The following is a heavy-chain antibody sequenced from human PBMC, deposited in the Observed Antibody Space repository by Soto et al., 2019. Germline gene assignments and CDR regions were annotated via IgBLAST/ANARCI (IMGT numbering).Heavy chain of an antibody. V-gene: IGHV4-59*01. Sequence: QEQLQESGPGLVNPSETLSLTCTASGGSITRYYWSWIRPPPWKGLEWIGYIYNSGRTNYNPALNSRVTESVDTSKNQHSLNLSSVPAADTAGYSCAREWNWHLLVYFDYWGQGTLVTVSS. D-gene: IGHD1-7*01. CDR1: GGSITRYY. CDR2: IYNSGRT. J-gene: IGHJ4*02. CDR3: AREWNWHLLVYFDY.